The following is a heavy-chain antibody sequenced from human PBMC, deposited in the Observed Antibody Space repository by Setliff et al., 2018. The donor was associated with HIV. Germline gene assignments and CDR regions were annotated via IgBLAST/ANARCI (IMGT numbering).Heavy chain of an antibody. J-gene: IGHJ5*02. Sequence: SETLSLTGAVYGGSLSDHYWSWIRQPPGKGLEWIGYIYTSGSTNYNPSLKSRVTISVDTSKNQFSLKLNSVTAADTAVYYCARHPRWDWFDPWGQGTLVTVSS. CDR3: ARHPRWDWFDP. V-gene: IGHV4-4*09. CDR2: IYTSGST. D-gene: IGHD1-26*01. CDR1: GGSLSDHY.